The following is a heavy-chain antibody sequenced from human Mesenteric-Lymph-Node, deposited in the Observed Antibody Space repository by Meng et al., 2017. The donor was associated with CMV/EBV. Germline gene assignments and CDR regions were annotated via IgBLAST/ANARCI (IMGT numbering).Heavy chain of an antibody. V-gene: IGHV3-7*01. CDR1: GLTVSSNY. CDR2: IKEDGSEK. D-gene: IGHD2-2*01. J-gene: IGHJ4*01. CDR3: ATVGGFCTSTSCYYFDH. Sequence: GESLKISCAASGLTVSSNYMSWVRQAPGKGLEWVANIKEDGSEKYYMDSMKGRFTISRDNARNSLYLQMNSLRDEDTAVYYCATVGGFCTSTSCYYFDHWGQGSLVTVSS.